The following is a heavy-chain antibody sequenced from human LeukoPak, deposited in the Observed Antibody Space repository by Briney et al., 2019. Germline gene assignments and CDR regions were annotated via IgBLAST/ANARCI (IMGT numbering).Heavy chain of an antibody. CDR3: ARHGVGPDYYYYYMDV. CDR2: IYYSGST. D-gene: IGHD1-26*01. V-gene: IGHV4-59*08. J-gene: IGHJ6*03. CDR1: GGSISSYY. Sequence: SETLSLTCTVSGGSISSYYWSWIRQPPGKGLDWIGYIYYSGSTNYNPSLKSRVTISVDTSKNQFSLKLSSVTAADTAVYYCARHGVGPDYYYYYMDVWGKGTTVTVSS.